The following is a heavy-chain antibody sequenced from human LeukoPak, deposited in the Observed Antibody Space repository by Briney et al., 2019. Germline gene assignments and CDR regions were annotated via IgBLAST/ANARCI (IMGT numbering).Heavy chain of an antibody. V-gene: IGHV4-30-2*01. CDR3: ARHYGGSGSYYVDY. J-gene: IGHJ4*02. CDR1: GGSISSGGYS. Sequence: SQTLSLTCAVSGGSISSGGYSWSWIRQPPGKGLEWIGYIYHSGSTYYNPSLKSRVTISVDTSKNQFSLKLSSVTAADTAVYYCARHYGGSGSYYVDYWGQGTLVTVSS. CDR2: IYHSGST. D-gene: IGHD3-10*01.